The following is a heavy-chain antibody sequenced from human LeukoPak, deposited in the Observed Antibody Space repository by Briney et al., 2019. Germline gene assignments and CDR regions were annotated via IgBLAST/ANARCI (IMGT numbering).Heavy chain of an antibody. Sequence: PGGSLRLSCAASGFAFSSYWMHWVRQAPGKGLEWVSGISWNSGSIGYADSVKGRFTISRDNAKNSLYLQMNSLRAEDTALYYCAKTRLQYYYYGMDVWGQGTTVTVSS. V-gene: IGHV3-9*01. D-gene: IGHD4-11*01. CDR3: AKTRLQYYYYGMDV. CDR2: ISWNSGSI. CDR1: GFAFSSYW. J-gene: IGHJ6*02.